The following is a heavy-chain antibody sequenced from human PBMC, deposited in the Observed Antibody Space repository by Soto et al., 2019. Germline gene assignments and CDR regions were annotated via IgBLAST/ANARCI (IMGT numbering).Heavy chain of an antibody. Sequence: PGGSLRLSCAASGFTFSSYAMSWVRQAPGKGLEWVSAISGSGGSTYYADSVKGRFTISRDNSKNTLYLQMNSLRAEDTAVYYCAKPRGQDMAVAGIPHYYNGMDVWRHGTTVTVSS. CDR1: GFTFSSYA. J-gene: IGHJ6*02. CDR3: AKPRGQDMAVAGIPHYYNGMDV. CDR2: ISGSGGST. V-gene: IGHV3-23*01. D-gene: IGHD6-19*01.